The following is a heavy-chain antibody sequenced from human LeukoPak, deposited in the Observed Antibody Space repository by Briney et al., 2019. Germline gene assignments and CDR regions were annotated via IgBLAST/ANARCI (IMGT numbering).Heavy chain of an antibody. V-gene: IGHV3-30*04. CDR3: SRDGPRDYDILTALDY. D-gene: IGHD3-9*01. J-gene: IGHJ4*02. CDR1: GFNFQIYA. Sequence: GGSLRLSCAASGFNFQIYAMHWVRQAPGKGLEWVAIISYGGDNKYYADSVKGRFTISRDNSKSMLYLQMNGLRPEGTAVYYRSRDGPRDYDILTALDYWGQGTVVSVSS. CDR2: ISYGGDNK.